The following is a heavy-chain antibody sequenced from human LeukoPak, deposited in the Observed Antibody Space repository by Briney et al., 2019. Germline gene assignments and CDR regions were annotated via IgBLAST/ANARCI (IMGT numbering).Heavy chain of an antibody. D-gene: IGHD4-17*01. CDR1: GFTFSSYG. Sequence: GGSLRLSCAASGFTFSSYGMHWVRQAPGKGLEWVAVIWYDGSNKYYADSVKGRFTISRDNSKNTLYLQMSSLRAEDTAVYYCAKGGDYGDLGYYFDYWGQGTLVTVSS. J-gene: IGHJ4*02. CDR3: AKGGDYGDLGYYFDY. CDR2: IWYDGSNK. V-gene: IGHV3-30*02.